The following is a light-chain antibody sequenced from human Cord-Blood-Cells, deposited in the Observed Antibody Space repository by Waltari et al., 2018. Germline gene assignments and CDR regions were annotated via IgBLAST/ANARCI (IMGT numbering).Light chain of an antibody. V-gene: IGLV3-1*01. Sequence: SYELTQPPSVSVSPGQQASITCPGAKLGDKYACWYQQKPGQSPVLVIYQDSKRPSGIPERFSGSNSGNTATLTISGTQAMDEADYYCQAWDSSTVVFGGGTKLTVL. J-gene: IGLJ2*01. CDR1: KLGDKY. CDR3: QAWDSSTVV. CDR2: QDS.